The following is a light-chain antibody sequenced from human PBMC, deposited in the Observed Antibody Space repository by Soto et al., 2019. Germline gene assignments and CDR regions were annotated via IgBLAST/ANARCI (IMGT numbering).Light chain of an antibody. Sequence: EIVMTQSPATLSVSPGERATLSCRASQSVSSNLAWYQQKPGQAPRLLIYGASTRATGIPARFSGSGSGTEFTLTVSSLQSEYCAVYYCQQYNNWPPITVGQGTRLEIK. J-gene: IGKJ5*01. V-gene: IGKV3-15*01. CDR2: GAS. CDR1: QSVSSN. CDR3: QQYNNWPPIT.